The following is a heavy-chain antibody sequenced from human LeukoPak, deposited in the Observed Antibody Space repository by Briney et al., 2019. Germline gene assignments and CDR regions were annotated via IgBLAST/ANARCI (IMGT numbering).Heavy chain of an antibody. CDR3: ASPSLSVSNGYDSPFVY. V-gene: IGHV1-69*01. CDR2: IIPIFGTA. Sequence: GASVKVSCKASGGTFSSFAISWVRQAPGLGLEWMGGIIPIFGTANYAPNFQGRVMIIADESTSTAYMELSSLRSEDTAVYYCASPSLSVSNGYDSPFVYWGQGTLVTVSS. CDR1: GGTFSSFA. J-gene: IGHJ4*02. D-gene: IGHD5-12*01.